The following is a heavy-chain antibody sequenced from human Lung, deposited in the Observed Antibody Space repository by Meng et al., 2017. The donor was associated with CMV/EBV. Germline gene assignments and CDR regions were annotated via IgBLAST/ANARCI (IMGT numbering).Heavy chain of an antibody. CDR2: IRAYNGNT. CDR3: ASVASLGYFDY. Sequence: QVQLVQSGAEVKKPGAPVKVSCKAYGYTFTRYGISWVRQAPGQGLGWMGWIRAYNGNTNYAQKLQGRVTMTTDTSTSTAYMELRSLRSDDTAVYYCASVASLGYFDYWGQGTLVTVSS. CDR1: GYTFTRYG. J-gene: IGHJ4*02. D-gene: IGHD7-27*01. V-gene: IGHV1-18*01.